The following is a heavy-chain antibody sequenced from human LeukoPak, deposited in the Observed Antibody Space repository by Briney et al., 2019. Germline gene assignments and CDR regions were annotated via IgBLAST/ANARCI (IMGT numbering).Heavy chain of an antibody. V-gene: IGHV1-24*01. D-gene: IGHD3-3*01. J-gene: IGHJ4*02. CDR3: ATRGSDFWSGFDY. CDR1: GNTLRELP. Sequence: ASEKVSCKLSGNTLRELPIQWVRQAGGKRLEWRAGFDPENAEIVYAQKFQGRVTMTEDTSTNTAYMELTSLTSDDTALYYCATRGSDFWSGFDYWGQGTQVTVSS. CDR2: FDPENAEI.